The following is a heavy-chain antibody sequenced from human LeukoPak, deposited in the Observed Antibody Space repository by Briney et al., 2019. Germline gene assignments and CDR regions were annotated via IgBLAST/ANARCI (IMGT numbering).Heavy chain of an antibody. CDR1: GATFSSYA. J-gene: IGHJ6*02. Sequence: ASVKLSCKASGATFSSYAISWVRQAPGQGLEWMGRIIPILGIANYAQKFQGRVTITADKSTSTAYMELSSLRSEDTAVYYCARNADLIQKIAAAGNYYYYGMDVWGQGTTVTVSS. D-gene: IGHD6-13*01. CDR2: IIPILGIA. V-gene: IGHV1-69*04. CDR3: ARNADLIQKIAAAGNYYYYGMDV.